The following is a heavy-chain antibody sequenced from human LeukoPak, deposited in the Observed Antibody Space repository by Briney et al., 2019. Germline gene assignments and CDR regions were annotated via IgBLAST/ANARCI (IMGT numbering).Heavy chain of an antibody. V-gene: IGHV1-2*02. CDR1: GYTFTGYY. CDR3: ARGLPHYYDSSGLFDP. Sequence: ASVKVSCKASGYTFTGYYMHWVRQAPGQGLEWMGWINPDSGGTNYAQKSQGRVTMTRDTPISTAYMELSRLTSDDTAVYYCARGLPHYYDSSGLFDPWGQGTLVTVSS. J-gene: IGHJ5*02. D-gene: IGHD3-22*01. CDR2: INPDSGGT.